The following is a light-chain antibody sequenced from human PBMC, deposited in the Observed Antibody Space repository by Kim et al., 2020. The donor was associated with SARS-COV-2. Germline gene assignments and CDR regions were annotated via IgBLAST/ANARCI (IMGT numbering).Light chain of an antibody. V-gene: IGLV3-19*01. Sequence: SSELTQDPAVSVALGQTVRITCQGDSLRSYYATWYQQKPGQAPIVVIYGKNNRPSGIPDRFSGFRSGDTASLTITGTQAGDEADYYCNSRGSNDNVLFGG. J-gene: IGLJ2*01. CDR2: GKN. CDR1: SLRSYY. CDR3: NSRGSNDNVL.